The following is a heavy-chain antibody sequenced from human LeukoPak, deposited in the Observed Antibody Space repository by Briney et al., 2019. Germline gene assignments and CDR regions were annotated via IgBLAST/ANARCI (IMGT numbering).Heavy chain of an antibody. CDR2: ISWNGGNI. Sequence: QTGGSLRLSCAASGFTFDDYAMHWARQAPGKCLEWVSGISWNGGNIGYAASVKGRFIISRAKARHSLYQQMDRLRAEDMAVYYCAKGGIAVGGTWFDPWGQGTLVTVSS. J-gene: IGHJ5*02. CDR1: GFTFDDYA. CDR3: AKGGIAVGGTWFDP. D-gene: IGHD6-19*01. V-gene: IGHV3-9*03.